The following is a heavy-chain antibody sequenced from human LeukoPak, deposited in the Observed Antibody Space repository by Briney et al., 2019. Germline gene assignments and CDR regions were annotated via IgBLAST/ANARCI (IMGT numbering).Heavy chain of an antibody. V-gene: IGHV4-39*01. CDR2: IYYRGST. J-gene: IGHJ5*02. CDR1: GGSISSSPYY. D-gene: IGHD2-2*01. CDR3: ARHYLSDGILSTFDP. Sequence: SETLSLTCTVSGGSISSSPYYWGWMRQPPGKGLEWIGTIYYRGSTYSNPSLNSRVTISLDTSKNQFSLRLRSVTAADTALYYCARHYLSDGILSTFDPWGQGTLVTVSS.